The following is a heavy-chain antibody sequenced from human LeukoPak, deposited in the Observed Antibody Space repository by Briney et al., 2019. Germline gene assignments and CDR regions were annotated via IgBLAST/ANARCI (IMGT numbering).Heavy chain of an antibody. CDR1: GYSFTSYW. J-gene: IGHJ4*02. D-gene: IGHD4-17*01. V-gene: IGHV5-51*01. CDR3: ARRAPQYDYGDYGFDY. Sequence: LGESLKIPCRGSGYSFTSYWIGWVRQMPRKGLEWMGIIYPGDSDTRYSPSFQGQVTISADKSISTAYLQWSSLKASDTAMYYCARRAPQYDYGDYGFDYWGQGTLVTVSS. CDR2: IYPGDSDT.